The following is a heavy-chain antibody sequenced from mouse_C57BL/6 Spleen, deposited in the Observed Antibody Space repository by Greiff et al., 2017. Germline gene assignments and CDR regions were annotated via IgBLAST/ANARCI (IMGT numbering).Heavy chain of an antibody. D-gene: IGHD1-1*01. CDR3: TRSIYYYGSSPLAY. Sequence: QVQLQQSGAELVRPGASVTLSCKASGYTFTDYEMHWVKQTPVHGLEWIGAIDPETGGTAYNQKFKGKAILTADKSSSTAYMELRSLTSEDSAVYYCTRSIYYYGSSPLAYWGQGTLVTVSA. CDR2: IDPETGGT. CDR1: GYTFTDYE. V-gene: IGHV1-15*01. J-gene: IGHJ3*01.